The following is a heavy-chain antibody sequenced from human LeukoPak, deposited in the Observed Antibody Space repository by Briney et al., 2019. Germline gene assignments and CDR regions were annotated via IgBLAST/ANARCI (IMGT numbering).Heavy chain of an antibody. CDR2: VIPIFGTA. J-gene: IGHJ3*02. D-gene: IGHD4-17*01. V-gene: IGHV1-69*05. CDR3: ARDTVLYGDDAFDI. CDR1: GGTFSSYA. Sequence: SVKVSCKASGGTFSSYAISWVRQAPGQGLEWMGRVIPIFGTANYAQKLQGRVTITTDESTSTAYMELRSLRSEDTAVYYRARDTVLYGDDAFDIWGQGTMVTVSS.